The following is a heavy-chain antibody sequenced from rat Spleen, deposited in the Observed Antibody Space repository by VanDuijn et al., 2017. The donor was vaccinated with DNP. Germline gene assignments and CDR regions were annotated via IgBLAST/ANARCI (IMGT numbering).Heavy chain of an antibody. CDR1: GFTFGDYV. D-gene: IGHD1-6*01. Sequence: EVQLVESGGDLVQPGGSLKLSCAASGFTFGDYVMAWVRQSPQKGLEWVATITSDGSSTYYRVSVKGRFTISRENAKRTLYLQMDGLRSEDTATYYCATPAHYGYKGDYWGQGVLVTVSS. CDR2: ITSDGSST. CDR3: ATPAHYGYKGDY. V-gene: IGHV5-7*01. J-gene: IGHJ2*01.